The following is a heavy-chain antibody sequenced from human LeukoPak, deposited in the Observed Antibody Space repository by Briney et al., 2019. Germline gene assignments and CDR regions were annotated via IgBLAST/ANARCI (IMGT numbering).Heavy chain of an antibody. V-gene: IGHV1-8*03. Sequence: WASVKVSCKASGYTFTSYDINWVRQATGQGLEWMGWMNPNSGNTGYAQKFQGRVTITRNTSISTAYMELSSLRSEDTAVYYCASIYCSSTSCYPPFDYWGQGTLVTVSS. J-gene: IGHJ4*02. CDR1: GYTFTSYD. CDR3: ASIYCSSTSCYPPFDY. CDR2: MNPNSGNT. D-gene: IGHD2-2*01.